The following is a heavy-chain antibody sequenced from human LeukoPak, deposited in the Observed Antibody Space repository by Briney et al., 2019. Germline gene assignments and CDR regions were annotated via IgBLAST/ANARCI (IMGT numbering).Heavy chain of an antibody. CDR2: IYTSGST. Sequence: SETLSLTCTVSGGSISSYYWSWIRQPAGKGLEWIGRIYTSGSTNYNPSLKSRVTMSVDTSKNQFSLKLSSVTAADTAVYYCARHGNYYGSGSYIGYWGQGTLVTVSS. CDR3: ARHGNYYGSGSYIGY. V-gene: IGHV4-4*07. CDR1: GGSISSYY. J-gene: IGHJ4*02. D-gene: IGHD3-10*01.